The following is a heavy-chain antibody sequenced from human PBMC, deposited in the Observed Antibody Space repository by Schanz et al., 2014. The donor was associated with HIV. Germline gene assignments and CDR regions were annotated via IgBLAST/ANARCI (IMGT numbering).Heavy chain of an antibody. J-gene: IGHJ4*03. CDR3: AKSSGWLYAHFDY. CDR2: ISYDGSNK. D-gene: IGHD3-9*01. CDR1: GFTFSSYG. V-gene: IGHV3-30*18. Sequence: QVQLVESGGGVVQPGRSLRLSCAASGFTFSSYGMHWVRQAPGKGLEWVAVISYDGSNKYYADSVEGRFTISRDNSKNTLYLQMHSLRAEDTAVYYCAKSSGWLYAHFDYWGQGTTVTVSS.